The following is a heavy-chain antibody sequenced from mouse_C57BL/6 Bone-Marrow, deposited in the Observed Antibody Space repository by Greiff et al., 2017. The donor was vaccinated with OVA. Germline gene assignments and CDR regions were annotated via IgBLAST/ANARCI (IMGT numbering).Heavy chain of an antibody. V-gene: IGHV1-52*01. Sequence: VQLQQPGAELVRPGSSVKLSCKASGYTFTSYWMHWVKQRPIQGLEWIGNIDPSDSETHYNQKFKDKATLTVDKSSSTAYMQLSSLTSEDSAVYYCARVRGGNPYYCDYWGQGTALTVTA. CDR1: GYTFTSYW. J-gene: IGHJ2*01. CDR3: ARVRGGNPYYCDY. D-gene: IGHD2-1*01. CDR2: IDPSDSET.